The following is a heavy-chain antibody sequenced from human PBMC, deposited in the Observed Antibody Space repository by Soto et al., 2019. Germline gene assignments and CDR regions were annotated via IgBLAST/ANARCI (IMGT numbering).Heavy chain of an antibody. J-gene: IGHJ4*02. CDR3: ANGDIVVVVAAFDY. CDR1: GFTFSSYA. D-gene: IGHD2-15*01. CDR2: ISGSGGST. Sequence: GGSLRLSCAASGFTFSSYAMSWVRQAPGKGLEWVSAISGSGGSTYYADSVKGRFTISRDNSKNTLYLQMNSLRAEDTAVYYCANGDIVVVVAAFDYWGQGTLVTVSS. V-gene: IGHV3-23*01.